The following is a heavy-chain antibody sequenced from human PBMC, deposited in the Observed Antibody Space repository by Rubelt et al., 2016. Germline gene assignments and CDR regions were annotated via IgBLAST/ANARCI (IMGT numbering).Heavy chain of an antibody. Sequence: GLEWIGEINHSGSTNYNPSLKSRVTISVDTSKNQFSLKLSSVTAADTAVYYCARASAVPAAVRFFDYWGQGTLVTVSS. V-gene: IGHV4-34*01. CDR2: INHSGST. J-gene: IGHJ4*02. CDR3: ARASAVPAAVRFFDY. D-gene: IGHD2-2*01.